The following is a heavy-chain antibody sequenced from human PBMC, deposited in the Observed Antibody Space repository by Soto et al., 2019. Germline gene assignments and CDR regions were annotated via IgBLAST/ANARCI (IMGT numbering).Heavy chain of an antibody. CDR2: INPNSGGT. CDR3: ARANWNDGGRYYYYYMDV. Sequence: GASVKVSCKASGYTFTGYYMHWVRQAPGQGLEWMGWINPNSGGTNYAQKFQGWVTMTRDTSISTAYMELSRLRSDDTAVYYCARANWNDGGRYYYYYMDVWGKGTTVTVSS. CDR1: GYTFTGYY. V-gene: IGHV1-2*04. D-gene: IGHD1-1*01. J-gene: IGHJ6*03.